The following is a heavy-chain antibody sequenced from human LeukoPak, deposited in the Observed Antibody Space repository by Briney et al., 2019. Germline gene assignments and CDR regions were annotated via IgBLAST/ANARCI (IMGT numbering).Heavy chain of an antibody. CDR1: ELTFATFP. Sequence: GGSRSSPGAPSELTFATFPMGWFAKPQGRGRKGVSGISTSGGSTGYADSVRGRFTISRDNPGNTLYMEMNSLRGEDTAVYYCAIMHPYYDGSGYWVQWGQGTLVTVSS. D-gene: IGHD3-22*01. CDR2: ISTSGGST. V-gene: IGHV3-23*01. J-gene: IGHJ4*02. CDR3: AIMHPYYDGSGYWVQ.